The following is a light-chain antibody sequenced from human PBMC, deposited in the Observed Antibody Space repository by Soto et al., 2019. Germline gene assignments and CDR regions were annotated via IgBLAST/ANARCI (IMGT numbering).Light chain of an antibody. Sequence: EIVLTQSTGTLSLSPGEGATLSCRASQSVSTTYLAWYQQKPGQAPRLLIYGASSRATGIPARFSGSGSGTEFTLTSTSLQSEDFAVYYCQQYNSWPRTFGQGTKVDIK. CDR1: QSVSTTY. J-gene: IGKJ1*01. V-gene: IGKV3-15*01. CDR2: GAS. CDR3: QQYNSWPRT.